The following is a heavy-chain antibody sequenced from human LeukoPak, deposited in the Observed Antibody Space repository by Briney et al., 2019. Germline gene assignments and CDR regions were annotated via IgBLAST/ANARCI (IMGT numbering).Heavy chain of an antibody. CDR3: ARAPGPYYDILTGYHHYYYYYYMDV. Sequence: GGSLRLSCAASGFTFSSYNMKWVRQAPGKGLEWVSSISRSSSYIYYADSMKGRFTISRDNAKNSLYLQMNSLRAEDTAVYYCARAPGPYYDILTGYHHYYYYYYMDVWGKGTTVTISS. CDR2: ISRSSSYI. CDR1: GFTFSSYN. J-gene: IGHJ6*03. D-gene: IGHD3-9*01. V-gene: IGHV3-21*01.